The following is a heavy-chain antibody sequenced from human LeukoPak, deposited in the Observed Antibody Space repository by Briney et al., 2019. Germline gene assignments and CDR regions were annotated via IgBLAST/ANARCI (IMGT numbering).Heavy chain of an antibody. V-gene: IGHV3-7*01. CDR3: ARDTVTIYYYYMDV. J-gene: IGHJ6*03. CDR1: GFTFSSYW. CDR2: IKQDGSEK. Sequence: GGSLRLSCAASGFTFSSYWMSWVRQAPGKGLEWVANIKQDGSEKYYEDSVKGRFTISRDNAKNSLYLQMNSLRAEDTAVYYCARDTVTIYYYYMDVWGKGTTVTVSS. D-gene: IGHD4-11*01.